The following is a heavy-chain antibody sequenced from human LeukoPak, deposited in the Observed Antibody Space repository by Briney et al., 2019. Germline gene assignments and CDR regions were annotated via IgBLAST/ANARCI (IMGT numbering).Heavy chain of an antibody. D-gene: IGHD3-22*01. J-gene: IGHJ4*02. V-gene: IGHV3-72*01. Sequence: PGGSLRLSCAASGFPLSNYYIDWVRQVAGKGLEWVGRTRNQANGYTTEYAASVRGRFTISRDDSKNSLSLQMDSLETEDTAIYFCTRSDSSGCCAYWGQGTLVTVSS. CDR3: TRSDSSGCCAY. CDR2: TRNQANGYTT. CDR1: GFPLSNYY.